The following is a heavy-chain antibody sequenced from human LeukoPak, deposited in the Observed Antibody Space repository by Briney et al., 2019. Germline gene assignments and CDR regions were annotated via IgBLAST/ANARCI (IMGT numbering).Heavy chain of an antibody. CDR1: GFTFSSYA. V-gene: IGHV3-23*01. CDR3: AKDKRHYYGSGSYLLADY. CDR2: ISGSGGST. D-gene: IGHD3-10*01. J-gene: IGHJ4*02. Sequence: GGSLRLSCAAPGFTFSSYAMSWVRQAPGKGLEWVSAISGSGGSTYYADSVKGRFTISRDNSKNTLYLQMNSLRAEDTAVYYCAKDKRHYYGSGSYLLADYWGQGALVTVSS.